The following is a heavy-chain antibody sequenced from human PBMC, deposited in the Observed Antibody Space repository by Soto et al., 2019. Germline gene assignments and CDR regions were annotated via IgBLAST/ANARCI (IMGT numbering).Heavy chain of an antibody. CDR3: ARAGTTVTTYYGMDV. J-gene: IGHJ6*02. CDR1: GYTFTGYY. D-gene: IGHD4-17*01. V-gene: IGHV1-46*01. CDR2: INPSGGST. Sequence: ASVKVSCKASGYTFTGYYMHWVRQAPGQGLEWMGWINPSGGSTSYAQKFQGRVTMTRDTSTSTVYMELSSLRSEDTAVYYCARAGTTVTTYYGMDVWGQGTTVTVSS.